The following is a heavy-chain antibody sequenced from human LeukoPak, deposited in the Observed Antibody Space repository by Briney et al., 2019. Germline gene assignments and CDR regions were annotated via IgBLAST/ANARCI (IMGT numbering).Heavy chain of an antibody. J-gene: IGHJ4*02. CDR2: TYYSGST. D-gene: IGHD6-13*01. CDR1: GGSISSSSYY. CDR3: ARQPPGIAAAGNDFDY. Sequence: PSETLSLTCTVSGGSISSSSYYWGWIRQPPGKGLEWIGSTYYSGSTYYNPSLKSRVTISVDASKNQFSLKLSSVTAADTAVYYCARQPPGIAAAGNDFDYWGQGTLVTGSS. V-gene: IGHV4-39*01.